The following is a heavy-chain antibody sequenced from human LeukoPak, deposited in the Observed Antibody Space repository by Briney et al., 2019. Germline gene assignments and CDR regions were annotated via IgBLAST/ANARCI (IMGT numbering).Heavy chain of an antibody. D-gene: IGHD3-10*01. V-gene: IGHV3-7*01. CDR2: IQQHGSET. J-gene: IGHJ4*02. Sequence: SGGSLRLSCEGSGSTFSNYWMSWVRQAPGKGLEWVANIQQHGSETYYGDSVKGRFTISRDNAKNSLYLQMNSLRAEDTAVYYCAKDHLDYYGSGSYGYWGQGTLVTVSS. CDR3: AKDHLDYYGSGSYGY. CDR1: GSTFSNYW.